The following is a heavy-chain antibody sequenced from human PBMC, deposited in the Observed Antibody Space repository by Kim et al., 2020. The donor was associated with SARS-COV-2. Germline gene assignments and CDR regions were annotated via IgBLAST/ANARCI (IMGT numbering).Heavy chain of an antibody. Sequence: SETLSLTCTVSGGSISSYYWSWIRQPPGKGLEWIGYIYYSGSTNYNPSLKSRVTISVDTSKNQFPLKLSSVTAADTAVYYCARGDSYGDYPFDYWGQGTLVTVSS. J-gene: IGHJ4*02. D-gene: IGHD4-17*01. V-gene: IGHV4-59*01. CDR2: IYYSGST. CDR1: GGSISSYY. CDR3: ARGDSYGDYPFDY.